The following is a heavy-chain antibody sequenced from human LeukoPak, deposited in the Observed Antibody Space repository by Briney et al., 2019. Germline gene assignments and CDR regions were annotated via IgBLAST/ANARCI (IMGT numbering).Heavy chain of an antibody. Sequence: ASVKVSCKASGYTFTGYYMHWVRQAPGQGLEWMGWINTNTGNPTYAQGFTGRFVFSLDTSVSTAYLQISSLKAKDTAVYYCARVSGSYPNFKFDYWGQGTLVTVSS. V-gene: IGHV7-4-1*02. D-gene: IGHD1-26*01. CDR3: ARVSGSYPNFKFDY. J-gene: IGHJ4*02. CDR2: INTNTGNP. CDR1: GYTFTGYY.